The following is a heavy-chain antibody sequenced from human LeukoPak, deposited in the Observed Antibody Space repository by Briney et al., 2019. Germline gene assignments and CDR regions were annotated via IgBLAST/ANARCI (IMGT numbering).Heavy chain of an antibody. CDR3: ASSLLWFGEFHIRTFDY. Sequence: SVKVSCKASGGTFSSYAISWVRQAPGQGLEWMGGIIPIFGTANYAQKFQGRVTITTDESTSTAYMELSSLRSEDTAVYYCASSLLWFGEFHIRTFDYWGQGTLVIVSS. J-gene: IGHJ4*02. V-gene: IGHV1-69*05. CDR1: GGTFSSYA. D-gene: IGHD3-10*01. CDR2: IIPIFGTA.